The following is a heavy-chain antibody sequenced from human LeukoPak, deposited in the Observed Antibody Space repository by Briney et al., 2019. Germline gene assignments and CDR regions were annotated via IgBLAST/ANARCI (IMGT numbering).Heavy chain of an antibody. Sequence: SVKVSCKASGGTFSSYAISWVRQAPGQGLEWMGRIIPILGIANYAQKFQGRVTITADKSTSTAYMELSSLRSEDTAVYYCARIGRELRFLEWLAPRDAFDIWGQGTMVTVSS. CDR3: ARIGRELRFLEWLAPRDAFDI. V-gene: IGHV1-69*04. J-gene: IGHJ3*02. CDR2: IIPILGIA. D-gene: IGHD3-3*01. CDR1: GGTFSSYA.